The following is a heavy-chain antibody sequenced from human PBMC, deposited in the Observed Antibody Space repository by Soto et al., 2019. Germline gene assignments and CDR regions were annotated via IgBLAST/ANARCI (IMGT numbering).Heavy chain of an antibody. D-gene: IGHD3-3*01. Sequence: QVQLQQSGPGLVKPSQTLSLTCTVSAGSVSSNDHYWNWLRQPPGKGLEWIGYLYSGTTSDNPSLKSRVSISRDTSKNQSSRKLTSVTAADTAVYFCARGGIYDFWSGLFDWGQGSRVTVSS. CDR3: ARGGIYDFWSGLFD. CDR2: LYSGTT. CDR1: AGSVSSNDHY. V-gene: IGHV4-30-4*01. J-gene: IGHJ4*02.